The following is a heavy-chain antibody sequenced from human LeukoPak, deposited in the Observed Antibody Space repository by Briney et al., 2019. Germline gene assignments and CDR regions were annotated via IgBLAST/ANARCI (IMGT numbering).Heavy chain of an antibody. CDR3: ARESPLVRGVLDY. CDR2: IYYGGST. CDR1: GVSISSGALY. D-gene: IGHD3-10*01. Sequence: KPSETLSLTCTVSGVSISSGALYWNWIRQHPGKGLVWIGYIYYGGSTYYNPSLKSRLNISVDTSKNQLSLKLSSVTAADTAVYYCARESPLVRGVLDYWGQGTLVTVSS. J-gene: IGHJ4*02. V-gene: IGHV4-31*03.